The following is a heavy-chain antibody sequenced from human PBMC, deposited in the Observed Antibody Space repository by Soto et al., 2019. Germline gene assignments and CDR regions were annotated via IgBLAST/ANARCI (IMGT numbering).Heavy chain of an antibody. J-gene: IGHJ4*02. Sequence: QVQLVESGGGVVQPGRSPRLSCAASGFTFSNFGMHWVRQAPGKGLEWVAAISSDGGDKYYSHSVKDRFTISRDNSKHTLFLQMNSLRVEDTAVYYGLKWSEVARKEVDHWGQGILVTVSS. D-gene: IGHD3-3*01. V-gene: IGHV3-30*03. CDR3: LKWSEVARKEVDH. CDR1: GFTFSNFG. CDR2: ISSDGGDK.